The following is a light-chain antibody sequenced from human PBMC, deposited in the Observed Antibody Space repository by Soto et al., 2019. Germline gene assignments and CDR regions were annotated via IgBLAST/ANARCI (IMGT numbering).Light chain of an antibody. V-gene: IGKV1-27*01. CDR3: QKYNTAPFT. CDR2: AAS. J-gene: IGKJ3*01. Sequence: DIPMTQSPSSLSASVGDRVTITCRASQGISNYLAWYQQKPGKVPKALIYAASTLHSGVPSRFSGSGSGTDFTLTISSLQPEDVATYYCQKYNTAPFTFGPGTKVDVK. CDR1: QGISNY.